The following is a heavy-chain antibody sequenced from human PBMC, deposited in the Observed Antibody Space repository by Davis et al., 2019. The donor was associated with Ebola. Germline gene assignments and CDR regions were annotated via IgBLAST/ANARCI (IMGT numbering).Heavy chain of an antibody. V-gene: IGHV3-21*05. CDR3: ARAGGSTTLTAPSMDV. Sequence: GESLKISCEVSGFTFSSYSIKWVRQAPGKGLEWVSYISRSSDFIWYADSVKGRFSISRDNAKNSLYLQMNSLRAEDTAVYYCARAGGSTTLTAPSMDVWGQGTTVTVSS. D-gene: IGHD2-21*02. J-gene: IGHJ6*02. CDR2: ISRSSDFI. CDR1: GFTFSSYS.